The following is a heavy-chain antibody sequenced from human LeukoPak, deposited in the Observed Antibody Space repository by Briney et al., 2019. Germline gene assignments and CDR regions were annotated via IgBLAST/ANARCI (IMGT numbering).Heavy chain of an antibody. D-gene: IGHD2-8*02. CDR1: GGSISSYY. J-gene: IGHJ1*01. CDR3: ARDSTTGYFQH. V-gene: IGHV4-59*01. CDR2: IYYSGST. Sequence: SETLSLTCTVSGGSISSYYWSWIRQPPGKGLEWIGYIYYSGSTNYNPSLKSRVTISVDTSRNQFSLKLSSVTAADTAVYYCARDSTTGYFQHWGQGTLVTVSS.